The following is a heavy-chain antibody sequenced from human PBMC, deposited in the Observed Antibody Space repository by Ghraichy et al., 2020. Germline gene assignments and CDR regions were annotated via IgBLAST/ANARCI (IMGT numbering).Heavy chain of an antibody. Sequence: GGSLRLSCAASGFTLNNFDMMWFRRAPGKGLEWVSYISDTGTAIYFATSVRGRFTIFRDNGNNSVYMQMVFLRDEDSAVYYCARDSSRRLRITRPDLWGQGTLVTVSS. V-gene: IGHV3-48*02. CDR3: ARDSSRRLRITRPDL. D-gene: IGHD4-17*01. CDR2: ISDTGTAI. CDR1: GFTLNNFD. J-gene: IGHJ1*01.